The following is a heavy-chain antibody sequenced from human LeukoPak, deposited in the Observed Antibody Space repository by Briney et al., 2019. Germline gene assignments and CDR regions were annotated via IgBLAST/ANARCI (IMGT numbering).Heavy chain of an antibody. CDR3: ARAFHYDSSGYRANDY. V-gene: IGHV3-7*01. Sequence: GGSLRLSCAASGFTFSSYWMSWVRQAPGKGLEWVANIKQDGSEKYYVDSVKGRFTISRDNAKNSLHLQMSSLRAEDTAVYYRARAFHYDSSGYRANDYWGQGTLVTVSS. D-gene: IGHD3-22*01. CDR2: IKQDGSEK. J-gene: IGHJ4*02. CDR1: GFTFSSYW.